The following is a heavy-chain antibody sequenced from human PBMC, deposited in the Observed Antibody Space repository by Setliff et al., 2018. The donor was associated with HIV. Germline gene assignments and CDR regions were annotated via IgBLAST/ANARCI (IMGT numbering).Heavy chain of an antibody. Sequence: SETLSLTCNVSGGSISTYYWSWIRQPPGKGLEWLGYVPYSGSTNFNPSLECRLAMSVDMSKNHFSLKLRSVTAADTAVYYCARHGHFYDSSSSDAFDIWGHGTMVT. J-gene: IGHJ3*02. D-gene: IGHD3-22*01. CDR3: ARHGHFYDSSSSDAFDI. CDR1: GGSISTYY. CDR2: VPYSGST. V-gene: IGHV4-59*08.